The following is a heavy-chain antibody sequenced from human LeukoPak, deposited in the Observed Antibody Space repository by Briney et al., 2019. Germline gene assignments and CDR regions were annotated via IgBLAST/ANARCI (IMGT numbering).Heavy chain of an antibody. CDR2: IYYSGNT. D-gene: IGHD2-2*01. V-gene: IGHV4-39*01. CDR1: GGSINSSSYY. Sequence: SETLSLTCIVSGGSINSSSYYWGWIRQPPGKGLEWIGSIYYSGNTYYNPSLKSRVTISVDKSKNQFSLRLSSVTAADTAVYYCARHREDIVVVPFDYWGQGTLVTVPS. CDR3: ARHREDIVVVPFDY. J-gene: IGHJ4*02.